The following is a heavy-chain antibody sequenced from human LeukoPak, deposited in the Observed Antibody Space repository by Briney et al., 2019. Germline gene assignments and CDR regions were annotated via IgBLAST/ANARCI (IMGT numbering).Heavy chain of an antibody. CDR3: ARSRFADVDAFDI. J-gene: IGHJ3*02. Sequence: ASVKVSCKASGGTFSSYAISWVRQAPGQGLEWMGRIIPILGIANYAQKFQGRVTITADKSTSTAYMELNSLRAEDTAVYYCARSRFADVDAFDIWGQGTMVTVSS. CDR1: GGTFSSYA. D-gene: IGHD3-10*01. V-gene: IGHV1-69*04. CDR2: IIPILGIA.